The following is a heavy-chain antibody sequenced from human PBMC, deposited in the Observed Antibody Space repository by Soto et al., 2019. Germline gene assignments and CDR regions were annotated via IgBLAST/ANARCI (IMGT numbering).Heavy chain of an antibody. CDR1: GGTFSSYA. CDR2: IIPIFGTA. V-gene: IGHV1-69*13. J-gene: IGHJ5*02. D-gene: IGHD3-10*01. Sequence: GASVKVSCKASGGTFSSYAISWVRQAPGQGLEWMGGIIPIFGTANYAQKFQGKVTITADESTSTAYMELSSLRSEDTAVYYCARDASDPYGSGSYYSYNWFDPWGQGTLVTVSS. CDR3: ARDASDPYGSGSYYSYNWFDP.